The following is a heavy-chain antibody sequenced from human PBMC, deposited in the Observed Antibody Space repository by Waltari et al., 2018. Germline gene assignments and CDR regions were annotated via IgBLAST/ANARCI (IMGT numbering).Heavy chain of an antibody. CDR1: GYSLTSYW. CDR3: ARHAANYGDSTPGAFDI. CDR2: IYPGDSDT. Sequence: EVPLVQSGAEVKKPGEALKISCKGSGYSLTSYWVGWVRQMPGKGLEWMGIIYPGDSDTRYSPSFQGQVTISADKSISTAYLQWSSLKASDTAMYYCARHAANYGDSTPGAFDIWGQGTMVTVSS. V-gene: IGHV5-51*01. D-gene: IGHD4-17*01. J-gene: IGHJ3*02.